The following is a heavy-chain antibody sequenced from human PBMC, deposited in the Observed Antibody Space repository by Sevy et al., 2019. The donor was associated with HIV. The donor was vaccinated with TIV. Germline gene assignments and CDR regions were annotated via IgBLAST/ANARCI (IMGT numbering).Heavy chain of an antibody. CDR3: AKDPEGYDSSGYPYYYYGMDV. CDR2: ISGSGGST. J-gene: IGHJ6*02. CDR1: GFTFSSYA. D-gene: IGHD3-22*01. Sequence: GESLKISRAASGFTFSSYAMSWVRQAPGKGLEWVSAISGSGGSTYYADSVKGRFTISRDNSKNTLYLQMNSLRAEDTAVYYCAKDPEGYDSSGYPYYYYGMDVWGQGTTVTVSS. V-gene: IGHV3-23*01.